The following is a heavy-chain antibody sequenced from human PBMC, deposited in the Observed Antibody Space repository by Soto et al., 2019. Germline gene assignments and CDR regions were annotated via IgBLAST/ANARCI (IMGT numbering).Heavy chain of an antibody. V-gene: IGHV3-9*01. CDR1: GFTFDDYA. CDR2: ISWNSGSI. Sequence: EVQLVESGGGLVQPGRSLRLSCAASGFTFDDYAMHWVRQAPGKGLEWVSGISWNSGSIGYADSMKGRFTISRDNAKNSLYLQMNSLRAEDTALYYCAKDISGSDYGDYYGMDVWGQGTTVTVSS. CDR3: AKDISGSDYGDYYGMDV. J-gene: IGHJ6*02. D-gene: IGHD4-17*01.